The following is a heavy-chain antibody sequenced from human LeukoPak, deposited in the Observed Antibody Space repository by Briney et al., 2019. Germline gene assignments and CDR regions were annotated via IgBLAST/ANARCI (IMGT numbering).Heavy chain of an antibody. Sequence: SETLSLTCTVSGGSISHYFWSWIRQPPGKALEWIGYIYYSGSTNCNPSLKSRVTISVDPSKNQFSLKLNSVTAADTAVYYCAKTVAGYWYFDLWGRGTLVTVSS. D-gene: IGHD6-19*01. V-gene: IGHV4-59*08. CDR2: IYYSGST. J-gene: IGHJ2*01. CDR3: AKTVAGYWYFDL. CDR1: GGSISHYF.